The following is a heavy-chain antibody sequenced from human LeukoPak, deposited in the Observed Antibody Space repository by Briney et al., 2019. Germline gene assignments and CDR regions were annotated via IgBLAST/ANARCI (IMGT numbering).Heavy chain of an antibody. V-gene: IGHV4-34*01. J-gene: IGHJ6*03. CDR2: KKHSGST. CDR3: ARLSAPRHPYYYYYMDV. CDR1: GGAFCGFY. Sequence: FGTPSLNLRVFGGAFCGFYWGLIPPPPGEGGGGVGGKKHSGSTNYNPSLKSRVTISVDTSKNQFSLKLSSVTAADTAVYYCARLSAPRHPYYYYYMDVWGKGTTVTVSS.